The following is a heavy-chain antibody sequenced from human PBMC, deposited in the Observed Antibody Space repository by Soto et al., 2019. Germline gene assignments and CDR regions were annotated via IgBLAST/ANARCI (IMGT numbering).Heavy chain of an antibody. V-gene: IGHV4-59*01. CDR3: ARHGGYDSRYFDY. CDR1: GGSISNNY. CDR2: ISHSGST. D-gene: IGHD5-12*01. J-gene: IGHJ4*02. Sequence: SETLSLTCTVSGGSISNNYWGWIRQPPGKGLEWIGYISHSGSTNYNPSLKSRVSVSVDTSKNQFSLKLSSVTAADTAVYYCARHGGYDSRYFDYWGQGTLVTVSS.